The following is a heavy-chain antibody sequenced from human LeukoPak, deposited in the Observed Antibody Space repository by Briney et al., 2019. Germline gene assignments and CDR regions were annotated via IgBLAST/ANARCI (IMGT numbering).Heavy chain of an antibody. Sequence: EALSLTCAVYGGSFSGYYWSWVRQAPGKGLEWVANIKQDGSQKYYVDSVKGRFTISRDNAKNSLYLQMNSLRAEDTAVYYCARVEGPWGQGTLVTVSS. CDR2: IKQDGSQK. J-gene: IGHJ4*02. CDR1: GGSFSGYY. CDR3: ARVEGP. V-gene: IGHV3-7*03.